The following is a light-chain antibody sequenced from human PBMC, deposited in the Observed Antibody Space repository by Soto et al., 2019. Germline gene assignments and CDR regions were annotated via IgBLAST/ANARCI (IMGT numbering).Light chain of an antibody. J-gene: IGKJ1*01. Sequence: DIVLTQSPGTLSLSPGDRATLSCRASQTVSTSFLAWYQQKPGQAPRLLIYGTSNRAGGIPDRFSGSGSGTDFTLTISRLEPEDFAVYYCQQYVSLPRTFGQGTKVDIK. V-gene: IGKV3-20*01. CDR3: QQYVSLPRT. CDR2: GTS. CDR1: QTVSTSF.